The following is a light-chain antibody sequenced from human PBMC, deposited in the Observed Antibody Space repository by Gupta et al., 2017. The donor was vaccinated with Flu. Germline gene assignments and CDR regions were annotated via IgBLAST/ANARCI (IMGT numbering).Light chain of an antibody. CDR1: RSLVYTDGTTY. CDR3: MQRTQWPLT. CDR2: EVS. J-gene: IGKJ1*01. Sequence: ATLALPPSTSSTPCRSLVYTDGTTYLAWFQQRPGQSPRRLIYEVSTPSSGIPGRFRGSGSGTNFTLKISRVEAEDVGLYYCMQRTQWPLTFGQGTQVEIK. V-gene: IGKV2-30*01.